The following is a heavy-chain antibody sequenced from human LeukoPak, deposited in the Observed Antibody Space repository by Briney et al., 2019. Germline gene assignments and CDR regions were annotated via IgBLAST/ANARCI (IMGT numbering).Heavy chain of an antibody. CDR2: ISGSGGST. V-gene: IGHV3-23*01. Sequence: GGSLRLSCAASGFTFSSYAMSWVRQAPGKGLEWVSAISGSGGSTYYADSVKGRFTISRDNSKNTLYLQMNSLRVEDTAVYYCAKDKKVMQLSNYWGQGTLVTVSS. J-gene: IGHJ4*02. CDR1: GFTFSSYA. D-gene: IGHD5-18*01. CDR3: AKDKKVMQLSNY.